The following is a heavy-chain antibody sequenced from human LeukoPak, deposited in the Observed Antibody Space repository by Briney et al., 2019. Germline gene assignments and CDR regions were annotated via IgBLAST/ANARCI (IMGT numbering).Heavy chain of an antibody. D-gene: IGHD3-9*01. CDR3: ARGRSDWFLDY. V-gene: IGHV4-59*01. CDR2: MYYSGST. J-gene: IGHJ4*02. CDR1: GGSISSYY. Sequence: KTSETLSLTCTVSGGSISSYYWNWIRQPQGKGLEWIGYMYYSGSTNYNPSLKSRVTISVDTSKNHFSLKLSSVTAADTAVYYCARGRSDWFLDYWGQGTLVTVSS.